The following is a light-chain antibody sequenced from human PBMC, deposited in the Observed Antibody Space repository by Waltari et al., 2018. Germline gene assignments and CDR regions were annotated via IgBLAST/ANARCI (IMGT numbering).Light chain of an antibody. J-gene: IGKJ1*01. CDR1: QSVGRY. CDR3: QKYVNLPAT. V-gene: IGKV3-20*01. Sequence: EIVLTQSPGTLSLSPGERATLSCRASQSVGRYLAWYQQKPGQAPRLLIYDASTRATGLPDRFSGSGYGTDFSLTISRLESEDFAVYYCQKYVNLPATFGQGTKVESK. CDR2: DAS.